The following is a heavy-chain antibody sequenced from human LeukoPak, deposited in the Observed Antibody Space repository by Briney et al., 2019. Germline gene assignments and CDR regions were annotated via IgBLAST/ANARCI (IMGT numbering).Heavy chain of an antibody. D-gene: IGHD5-12*01. CDR3: ARSLRGYDNYYYYYYMDV. CDR2: ISSSSLYI. V-gene: IGHV3-21*01. CDR1: GFTSSTYS. Sequence: GGSLRLSCEVSGFTSSTYSMNWVRQAPGKGLEWVSSISSSSLYIYYADSVKGRFTISRGNAKNSLYLQMNSLRAEDTAVYYCARSLRGYDNYYYYYYMDVWGKGTTVTISS. J-gene: IGHJ6*03.